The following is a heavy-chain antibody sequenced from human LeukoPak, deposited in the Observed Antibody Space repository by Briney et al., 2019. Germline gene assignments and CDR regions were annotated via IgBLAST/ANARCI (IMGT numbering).Heavy chain of an antibody. V-gene: IGHV1-69*13. D-gene: IGHD3-3*01. J-gene: IGHJ4*02. CDR3: AKGHDDFRQFDF. Sequence: GASVKVSCKASGGTFANYAISWVRRAPGQGLEWMGGIIPIFGTGHSAQKFQGRVTITADESTRTTHMELRSLRSDDTAVYYCAKGHDDFRQFDFWGRGTLVTVSS. CDR1: GGTFANYA. CDR2: IIPIFGTG.